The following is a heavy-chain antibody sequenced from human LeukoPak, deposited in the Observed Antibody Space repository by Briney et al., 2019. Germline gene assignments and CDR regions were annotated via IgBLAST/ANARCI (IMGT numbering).Heavy chain of an antibody. CDR3: ARGGSTYYYGPGSPLDL. Sequence: GGSLRLSCAASGFSFSSFDMHWVRQPTGKGLEWVSVIDTDDDTDYAGSVKGRFTISRENAENSLFLQMNNLRAGDTAMYYCARGGSTYYYGPGSPLDLWGRGTLATVSS. V-gene: IGHV3-13*04. CDR1: GFSFSSFD. D-gene: IGHD3-10*01. J-gene: IGHJ2*01. CDR2: IDTDDDT.